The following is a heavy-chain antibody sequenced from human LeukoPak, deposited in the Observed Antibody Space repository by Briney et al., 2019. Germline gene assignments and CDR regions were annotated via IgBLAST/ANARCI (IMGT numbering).Heavy chain of an antibody. Sequence: SETLSLICTVSGGSISSYYWRWIRQPPGKGLEWIGYIYYSGTTNYNPSLKSRVTISVDTSRNQFSLKLSSVTAADTAVYYCASDYGGNSGEAFDIWGQGTMVTVSS. D-gene: IGHD4-23*01. CDR3: ASDYGGNSGEAFDI. CDR2: IYYSGTT. CDR1: GGSISSYY. J-gene: IGHJ3*02. V-gene: IGHV4-59*08.